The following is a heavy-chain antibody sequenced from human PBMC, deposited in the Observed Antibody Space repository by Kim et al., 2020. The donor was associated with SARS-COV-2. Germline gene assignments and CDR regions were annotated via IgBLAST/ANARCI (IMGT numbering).Heavy chain of an antibody. V-gene: IGHV4-39*01. D-gene: IGHD3-3*01. Sequence: SRVTISVDTSKNQFSLKLSSVTAADTAVYYCARHYHGGKSITIFGVVIGYWGQGTLVTVSS. J-gene: IGHJ4*02. CDR3: ARHYHGGKSITIFGVVIGY.